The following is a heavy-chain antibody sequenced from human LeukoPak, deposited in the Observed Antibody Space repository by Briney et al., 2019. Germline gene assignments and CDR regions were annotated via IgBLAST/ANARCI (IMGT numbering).Heavy chain of an antibody. CDR3: ARDPYSGSYLNWFDP. V-gene: IGHV1-69*06. J-gene: IGHJ5*02. D-gene: IGHD1-26*01. Sequence: SVKVSCKASGGTFSSYAISWVRQAPGQGLEWMGGIIPIFGTANYAQKFQGRVTITADKSTSTAYMELSSLRSEDTAVYYCARDPYSGSYLNWFDPWGQGTLVTVSS. CDR2: IIPIFGTA. CDR1: GGTFSSYA.